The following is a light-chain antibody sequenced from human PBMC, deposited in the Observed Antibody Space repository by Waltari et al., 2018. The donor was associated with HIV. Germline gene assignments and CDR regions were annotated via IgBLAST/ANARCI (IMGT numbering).Light chain of an antibody. CDR3: QHRTTWPPT. CDR2: DAS. CDR1: QSVKEF. V-gene: IGKV3-11*01. Sequence: EIVLTQSPPILSVSLGDTATLSCRASQSVKEFLSWYQRRPGQAPRLVVYDASKRAAGVPARFSGSGFGTDFTLTISGLEPEDVALYYCQHRTTWPPTFGGGTRVEIE. J-gene: IGKJ4*01.